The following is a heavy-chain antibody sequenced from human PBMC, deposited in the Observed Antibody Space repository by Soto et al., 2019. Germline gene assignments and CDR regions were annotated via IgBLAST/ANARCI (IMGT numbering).Heavy chain of an antibody. CDR2: IYYRGRP. D-gene: IGHD3-16*01. CDR3: ARGGAASYSYYYGTDV. V-gene: IGHV4-30-4*01. J-gene: IGHJ6*02. CDR1: GGSISSGDAY. Sequence: SETLSLTCTVSGGSISSGDAYWSWIRQSPGKGLEWIGYIYYRGRPFYNPSLESRATISVDTSKNQFSLKLNSVTAADTAVYYCARGGAASYSYYYGTDVWGQGTTVTVSS.